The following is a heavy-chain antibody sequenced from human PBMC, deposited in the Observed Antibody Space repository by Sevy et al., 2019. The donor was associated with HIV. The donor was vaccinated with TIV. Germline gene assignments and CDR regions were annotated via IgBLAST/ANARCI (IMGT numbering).Heavy chain of an antibody. D-gene: IGHD6-13*01. J-gene: IGHJ6*02. CDR1: GFIFRDRY. Sequence: GGSLRLSCVASGFIFRDRYMSWIRQAPGKGLEWVYFISSRSSEINYAHSVKGRFTVSRDNAKNSLYLQMNSLRAEDTAVYYCAGDFMPVASAGTGALGVWGQGTAVTVSS. CDR3: AGDFMPVASAGTGALGV. CDR2: ISSRSSEI. V-gene: IGHV3-11*05.